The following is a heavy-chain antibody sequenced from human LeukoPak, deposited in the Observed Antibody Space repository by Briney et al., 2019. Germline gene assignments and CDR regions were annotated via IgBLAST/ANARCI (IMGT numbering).Heavy chain of an antibody. V-gene: IGHV4-39*01. D-gene: IGHD3-22*01. J-gene: IGHJ4*02. CDR1: GGSISSSSYY. CDR3: ARPQRYGGDSSGLSYYFDY. Sequence: SETLSLTCTVSGGSISSSSYYWGWIRQPPGKGLEWIGSIYYSGSTYYNPSLKSRVTISVDTSKNQFSLKLSSVTAADTAVYYCARPQRYGGDSSGLSYYFDYWGQGTLVTVSS. CDR2: IYYSGST.